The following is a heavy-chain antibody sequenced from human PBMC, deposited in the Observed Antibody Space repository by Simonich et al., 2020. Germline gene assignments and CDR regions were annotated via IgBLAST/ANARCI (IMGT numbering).Heavy chain of an antibody. D-gene: IGHD2-15*01. CDR3: ARASRGTWWYYYFDY. J-gene: IGHJ4*02. CDR2: SSAYNGNT. V-gene: IGHV1-18*01. CDR1: GYTFTSYG. Sequence: QVQLVQSGAEVKKPGASVKVSCKASGYTFTSYGISWVRQDPGQGLEWMGRSSAYNGNTNYAQKLQGRVPMTTDTSTSTAYMELRSLRSDDTAVYYCARASRGTWWYYYFDYWGQGTLVTVSS.